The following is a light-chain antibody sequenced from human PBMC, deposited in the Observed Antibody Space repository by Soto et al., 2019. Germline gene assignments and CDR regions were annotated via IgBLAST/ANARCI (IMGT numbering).Light chain of an antibody. J-gene: IGKJ1*01. CDR1: QTISSW. CDR3: QDYNSYSEA. Sequence: DIQMTQSPSTLSGPVGDRVTITCRASQTISSWLAWYQQKPGKAPKLLIYKASTLKSGVPSRFSGSGSGTEFTLTISSLQPDDFATYDCQDYNSYSEAFGKGTQVKLK. CDR2: KAS. V-gene: IGKV1-5*03.